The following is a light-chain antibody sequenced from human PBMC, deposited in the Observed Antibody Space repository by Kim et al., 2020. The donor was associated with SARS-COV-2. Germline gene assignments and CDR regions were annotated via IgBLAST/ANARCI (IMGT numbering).Light chain of an antibody. Sequence: SYELTQPPSVSVAPGKTARITCGGNNIGSKSVHWYQQKQGQAPVLVVYDDSDRPSGIPERFSGSNSGNTATLTISRVEARDEADYYCQVWDSSIDHVVFGGGTQLTVL. CDR2: DDS. V-gene: IGLV3-21*03. CDR3: QVWDSSIDHVV. CDR1: NIGSKS. J-gene: IGLJ2*01.